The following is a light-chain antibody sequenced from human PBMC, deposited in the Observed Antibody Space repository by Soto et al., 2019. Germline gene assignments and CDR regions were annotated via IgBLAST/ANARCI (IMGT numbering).Light chain of an antibody. J-gene: IGLJ2*01. V-gene: IGLV2-14*03. CDR2: DVS. CDR1: SSDIGRYNY. Sequence: QSALTQPASVSGTPGQSITVSCIGDSSDIGRYNYVSWYQQHPGRAPKLIIHDVSNRPSGVPARFSGSKSGSAASLTISGLQVQDDDYYFCSSYASNNAQLFGAGTKFTVL. CDR3: SSYASNNAQL.